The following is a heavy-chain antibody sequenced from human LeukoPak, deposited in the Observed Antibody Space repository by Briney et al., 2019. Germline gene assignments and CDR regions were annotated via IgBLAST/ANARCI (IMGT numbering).Heavy chain of an antibody. J-gene: IGHJ4*02. V-gene: IGHV1-3*03. CDR2: IYGDNGDT. CDR3: ARGAGAIPYYFDY. D-gene: IGHD1-26*01. CDR1: GYSFTTYA. Sequence: ASVKVSCKASGYSFTTYAMNWVRQAPGQRLEWMGWIYGDNGDTKYSQEFQGRVTITRDTSASTVYMELSSLRSEDTAVYYCARGAGAIPYYFDYWGQGTLVTVSS.